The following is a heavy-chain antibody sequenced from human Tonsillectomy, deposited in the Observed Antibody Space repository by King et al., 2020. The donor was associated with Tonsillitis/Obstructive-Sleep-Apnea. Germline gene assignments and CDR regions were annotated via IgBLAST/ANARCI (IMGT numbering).Heavy chain of an antibody. CDR1: GYTFISYY. D-gene: IGHD3-3*01. Sequence: QLVQSGAEVKKPGASVKVSCKTSGYTFISYYMHWVRQAPGQGLEWMGVINPNDGSTTYAQKFQGRATMTRDKSTATVYMELSSLRSEDTAVYYCARDLIYEFWRVDYIGYYFDYWGQGTLVTVSS. J-gene: IGHJ4*02. CDR2: INPNDGST. CDR3: ARDLIYEFWRVDYIGYYFDY. V-gene: IGHV1-46*01.